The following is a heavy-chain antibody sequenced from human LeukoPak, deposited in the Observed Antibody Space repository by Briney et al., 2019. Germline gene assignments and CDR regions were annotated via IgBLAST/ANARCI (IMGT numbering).Heavy chain of an antibody. CDR1: GGSISSDNW. CDR3: ATTSYYYDSPDY. CDR2: IFHSGST. J-gene: IGHJ4*02. D-gene: IGHD3-22*01. Sequence: PSGTLSLTCAVSGGSISSDNWWNWVRPSPGKGLEWIGEIFHSGSTNCNPSLKSRVTISVDKSKNQFSLKLSSVTAADTAVYYCATTSYYYDSPDYWGQGTLVTVSS. V-gene: IGHV4-4*02.